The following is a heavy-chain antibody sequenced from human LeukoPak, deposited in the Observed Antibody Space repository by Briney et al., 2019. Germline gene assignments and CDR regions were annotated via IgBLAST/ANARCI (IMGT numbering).Heavy chain of an antibody. CDR3: AREGGSYGDFDY. D-gene: IGHD1-26*01. V-gene: IGHV1-69*05. CDR1: GGTFSSYA. Sequence: SVKVSCKASGGTFSSYAISWVRQAPGQGLEWMGGIIPIFGTANYAQKFQGRVTITTNESTSTAYMELSSLRSEDTAVYYCAREGGSYGDFDYWGQGTLVTVSS. J-gene: IGHJ4*02. CDR2: IIPIFGTA.